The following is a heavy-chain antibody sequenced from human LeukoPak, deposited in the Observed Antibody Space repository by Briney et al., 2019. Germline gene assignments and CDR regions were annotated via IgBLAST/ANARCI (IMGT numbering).Heavy chain of an antibody. D-gene: IGHD2-2*01. V-gene: IGHV3-49*04. CDR2: IRSKAYGGTT. Sequence: PGGSLRLSCAASGFTFSSYAMSWVRQAPGKGLEWVGFIRSKAYGGTTEYAASVKGRFTISRDDSKSIAYLQMNSLKTEDTAVYYCTGGVQYDSTSCTECPVDWGQGTLVTVSS. J-gene: IGHJ4*02. CDR3: TGGVQYDSTSCTECPVD. CDR1: GFTFSSYA.